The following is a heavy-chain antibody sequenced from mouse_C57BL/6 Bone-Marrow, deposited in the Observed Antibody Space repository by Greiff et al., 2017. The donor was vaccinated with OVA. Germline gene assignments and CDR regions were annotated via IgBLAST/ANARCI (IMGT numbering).Heavy chain of an antibody. CDR3: ARWRGLRRRYAMDY. CDR1: GYTFTSYG. Sequence: QVQLQQSGAELARPGASVKLSCKASGYTFTSYGISWVKQRTGQGLEWIGEIYPRSGNTYYNEKFKGKATLTADKSSSTAYMELRSLTSEDSAVYFGARWRGLRRRYAMDYWGQGTSVTVSS. D-gene: IGHD2-4*01. J-gene: IGHJ4*01. CDR2: IYPRSGNT. V-gene: IGHV1-81*01.